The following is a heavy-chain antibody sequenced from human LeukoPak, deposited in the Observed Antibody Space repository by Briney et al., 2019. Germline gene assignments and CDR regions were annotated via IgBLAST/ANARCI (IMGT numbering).Heavy chain of an antibody. Sequence: SETLSLTCTVSGGSGSSYFWSWVRQSPEKGLEWIGYIYNSGNTNYNPSLKSRVTISRGMSRNQFSLKVRSVTPADTAVYYWXRVSGSGWYYFXHWGQGALVTVSS. V-gene: IGHV4-59*02. CDR1: GGSGSSYF. CDR3: XRVSGSGWYYFXH. CDR2: IYNSGNT. J-gene: IGHJ4*02. D-gene: IGHD6-19*01.